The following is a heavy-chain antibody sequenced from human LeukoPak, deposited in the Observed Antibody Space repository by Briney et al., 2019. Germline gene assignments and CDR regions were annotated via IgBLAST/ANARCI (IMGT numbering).Heavy chain of an antibody. V-gene: IGHV3-21*01. Sequence: GGSLRLSCTASAFTFSRYSMNWARQAPGKGLQWVSSISSGSTYIYYADSLKGRFTISRDNTKNSLYLQMNSLRGEDAAVYYCARGDGASPPDVFDVWGQGTVVTVSS. CDR1: AFTFSRYS. CDR2: ISSGSTYI. J-gene: IGHJ3*01. D-gene: IGHD2-2*01. CDR3: ARGDGASPPDVFDV.